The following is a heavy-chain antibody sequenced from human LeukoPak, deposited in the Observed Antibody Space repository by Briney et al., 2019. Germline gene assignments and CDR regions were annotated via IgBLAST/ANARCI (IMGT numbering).Heavy chain of an antibody. V-gene: IGHV3-30-3*01. Sequence: GGSLRLSCAASGFTFSSYAMHWVRQAPGKGLEWVAVISYDGSNKYYADSVKGRFTISRDNSKNTPYLQMNSLGAEDTAVYYCARDLDYGGNSGVYWGQGTLVTVSS. CDR1: GFTFSSYA. J-gene: IGHJ4*02. CDR3: ARDLDYGGNSGVY. D-gene: IGHD4-23*01. CDR2: ISYDGSNK.